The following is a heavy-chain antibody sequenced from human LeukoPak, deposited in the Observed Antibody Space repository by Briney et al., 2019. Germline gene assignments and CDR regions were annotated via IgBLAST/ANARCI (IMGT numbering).Heavy chain of an antibody. V-gene: IGHV1-46*01. Sequence: ASVKVSCKASGYTFTSYYMHWVRQAPGQGLEWMGIINPSGGSTSYAQKLQGRVTMTTDTSTSTAYMELRSLRSDDTAVYYCARDRSSLDYWGQGTLVTVSS. CDR3: ARDRSSLDY. J-gene: IGHJ4*02. CDR2: INPSGGST. D-gene: IGHD2-15*01. CDR1: GYTFTSYY.